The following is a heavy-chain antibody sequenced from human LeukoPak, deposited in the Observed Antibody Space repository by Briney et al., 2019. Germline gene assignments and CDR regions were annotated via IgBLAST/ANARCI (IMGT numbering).Heavy chain of an antibody. CDR3: ARDTTCGDDCHRYSYHHYMDV. D-gene: IGHD2-21*01. Sequence: NPSETLSLTCAVSGVSISLEGYYWTWIRQRPGKGLEWVGYLSSSGSAYYSPSLKNRITISADTSTNQFSLRLRSVNAADAAVYYCARDTTCGDDCHRYSYHHYMDVWGMGTTVTVSS. CDR2: LSSSGSA. J-gene: IGHJ6*03. CDR1: GVSISLEGYY. V-gene: IGHV4-31*11.